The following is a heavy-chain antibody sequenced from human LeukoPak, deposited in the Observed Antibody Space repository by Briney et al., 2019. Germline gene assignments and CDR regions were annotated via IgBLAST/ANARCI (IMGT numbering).Heavy chain of an antibody. CDR3: VRRDTGWNYFDY. J-gene: IGHJ4*02. V-gene: IGHV4-4*08. CDR1: GGSINSHY. D-gene: IGHD6-19*01. Sequence: SETLSLTCAVSGGSINSHYWGWIRQPPGKGLQWIGDIYSTGKNNYNPSLKSRVTISLDTSKSHLSLNLTSVLAADTAIYYCVRRDTGWNYFDYWGQGVLVTVSS. CDR2: IYSTGKN.